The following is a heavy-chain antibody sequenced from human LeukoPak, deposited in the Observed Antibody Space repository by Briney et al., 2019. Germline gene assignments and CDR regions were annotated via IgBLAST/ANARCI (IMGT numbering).Heavy chain of an antibody. V-gene: IGHV1-18*01. D-gene: IGHD3-10*01. CDR1: GYTFNSYA. CDR2: ISTYNGNT. Sequence: ASVKVSCKASGYTFNSYAISWVRQAPGQGFEWMGWISTYNGNTNYVEKFQGRVTMTTDTTTSTAYMELRGLMYDDTAVYYCARDRQIQWFGEFNIDLDYWGQGTLVTVSS. J-gene: IGHJ4*02. CDR3: ARDRQIQWFGEFNIDLDY.